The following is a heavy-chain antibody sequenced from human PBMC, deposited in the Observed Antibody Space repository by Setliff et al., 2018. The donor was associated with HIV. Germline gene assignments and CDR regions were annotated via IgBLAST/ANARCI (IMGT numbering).Heavy chain of an antibody. CDR3: ARERLRFLEWLPLDY. V-gene: IGHV3-66*02. CDR1: GFTFSSYA. J-gene: IGHJ4*02. D-gene: IGHD3-3*01. CDR2: INGGTTT. Sequence: GGSLRLSCAASGFTFSSYAMSWVRQTPEKGLKWVSVINGGTTTYYADSVKGRFTISRDNSKNTLYLQMNSLRAEDTAVYYCARERLRFLEWLPLDYWGQGTLVTVSS.